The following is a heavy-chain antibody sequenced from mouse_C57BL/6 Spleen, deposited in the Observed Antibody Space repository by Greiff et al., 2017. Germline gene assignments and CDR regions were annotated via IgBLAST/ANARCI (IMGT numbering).Heavy chain of an antibody. V-gene: IGHV1-64*01. CDR3: ARDYDYDNWYFDV. CDR2: IHPNSGST. J-gene: IGHJ1*03. D-gene: IGHD2-4*01. Sequence: VQLQQPGAELVKPGASVKLSCKASGYTFTSYWMHWVKQRPGQGLEWIGMIHPNSGSTNYNEKFKSKATLTVDKSSSTAYMQLSSLTSEDSAVXYCARDYDYDNWYFDVWGTGTTVTVSS. CDR1: GYTFTSYW.